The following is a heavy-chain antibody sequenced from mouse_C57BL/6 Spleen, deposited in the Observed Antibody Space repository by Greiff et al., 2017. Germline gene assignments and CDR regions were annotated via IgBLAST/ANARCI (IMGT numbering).Heavy chain of an antibody. CDR2: IYPGDGDT. CDR1: GYAFSSSW. V-gene: IGHV1-82*01. J-gene: IGHJ2*01. Sequence: QVQLQQSGPELVKPGASVKISCKASGYAFSSSWMNWVKQRPGKGLEWIGRIYPGDGDTNYNGKFPGKATLTADKSSSTAYMQLSSLTSEDAAVYFCARSWGPVDYWGQGTTRTVSS. CDR3: ARSWGPVDY. D-gene: IGHD4-1*01.